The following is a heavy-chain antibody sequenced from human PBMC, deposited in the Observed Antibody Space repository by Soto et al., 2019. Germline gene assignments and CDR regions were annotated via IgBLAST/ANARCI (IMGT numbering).Heavy chain of an antibody. CDR1: GFTFSKYA. D-gene: IGHD3-10*01. V-gene: IGHV3-23*01. CDR2: FSGSGSST. J-gene: IGHJ4*02. Sequence: EVQLLESGGGLVQPGGSLRLSCAASGFTFSKYAMNWVRQAPGKGLEWVSGFSGSGSSTVYADSVKGRFTISRDNSKNTLYLQMNSLRAEDTAVYYCAKESGFGQSPIWGQGTLVTVSS. CDR3: AKESGFGQSPI.